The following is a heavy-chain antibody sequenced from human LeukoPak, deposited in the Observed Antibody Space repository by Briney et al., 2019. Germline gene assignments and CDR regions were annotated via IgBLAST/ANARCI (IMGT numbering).Heavy chain of an antibody. CDR1: GFTFSSYS. CDR2: ISSSSSYI. Sequence: GGSLRLYCAAYGFTFSSYSMNWVRQAPGKGLEWVSSISSSSSYIYYADSVKGRFTISRDNAKHSLYLQMNSLRAEDTAVYYCARDLSPVYCSSTSCYSNYGMDVWGKGTTVTVSS. J-gene: IGHJ6*04. D-gene: IGHD2-2*01. V-gene: IGHV3-21*01. CDR3: ARDLSPVYCSSTSCYSNYGMDV.